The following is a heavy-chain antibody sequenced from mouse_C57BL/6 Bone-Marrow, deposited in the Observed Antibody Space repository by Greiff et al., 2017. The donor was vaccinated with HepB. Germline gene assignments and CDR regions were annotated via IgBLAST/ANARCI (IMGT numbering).Heavy chain of an antibody. D-gene: IGHD2-3*01. Sequence: VQLQQSGPELVKPGASVKISCKASGYAFSSSWMDWVKQRPGKGLEWIGRIYPGDGDTNYNGKFKGKATLTADKSSSTAYMQLSSLTSEDSAVYFCARAVDGYYQYYYAMDYWGQGTSVTVSS. CDR2: IYPGDGDT. V-gene: IGHV1-82*01. J-gene: IGHJ4*01. CDR1: GYAFSSSW. CDR3: ARAVDGYYQYYYAMDY.